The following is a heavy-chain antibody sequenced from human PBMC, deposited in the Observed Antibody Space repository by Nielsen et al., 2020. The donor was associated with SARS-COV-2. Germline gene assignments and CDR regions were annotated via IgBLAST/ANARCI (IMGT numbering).Heavy chain of an antibody. J-gene: IGHJ6*03. D-gene: IGHD3-9*01. Sequence: GESLKISCAASGFTFSSYAMSWVRQAPGKGLEWVSAISGSGGSTYYADSVKGRFTISRDNSKNTLYLQMNSLRAEDTAVCYCTTDELRYFDWLFQSDYYYYMDVWGKGTTVTVS. CDR1: GFTFSSYA. CDR2: ISGSGGST. V-gene: IGHV3-23*01. CDR3: TTDELRYFDWLFQSDYYYYMDV.